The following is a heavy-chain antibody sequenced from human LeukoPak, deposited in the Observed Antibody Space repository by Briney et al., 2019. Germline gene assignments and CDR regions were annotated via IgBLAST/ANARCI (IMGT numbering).Heavy chain of an antibody. CDR3: ARVNGVFDY. CDR1: GGSISSYY. Sequence: KTLETLSLTCTVSGGSISSYYWSWIRQPPGKGLEWIGYIYYSGSTNYNPSLKSRVTISVDTSKNQFSLKLSSVTAADTAVYYCARVNGVFDYWGQGTLVTVSS. CDR2: IYYSGST. J-gene: IGHJ4*02. D-gene: IGHD3-10*01. V-gene: IGHV4-59*01.